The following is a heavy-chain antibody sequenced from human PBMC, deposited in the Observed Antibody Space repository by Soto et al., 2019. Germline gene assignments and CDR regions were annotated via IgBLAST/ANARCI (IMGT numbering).Heavy chain of an antibody. D-gene: IGHD3-22*01. V-gene: IGHV1-69*08. CDR3: ARDPPADSSGYYGVGYFDL. J-gene: IGHJ2*01. CDR1: GGTFSSYT. Sequence: QVQLVQSGAEVKKPGSSVKVSCKASGGTFSSYTISWVRQAPGQGLEWMGRIIPILGIANYAQKFQGRVTITADKSTSXAXXELSSLRSEDTAVYYCARDPPADSSGYYGVGYFDLWGRGTLVTVSS. CDR2: IIPILGIA.